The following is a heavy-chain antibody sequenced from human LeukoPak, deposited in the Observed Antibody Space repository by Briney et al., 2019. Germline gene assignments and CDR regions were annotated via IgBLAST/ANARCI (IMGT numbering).Heavy chain of an antibody. J-gene: IGHJ4*02. D-gene: IGHD6-19*01. CDR3: AKDRRSSAIDY. V-gene: IGHV3-30*18. CDR1: GFTFSSYG. Sequence: PGGSLRLSCAASGFTFSSYGMHWVRQAPGKGLEWVAVISYDGSNKYYADSVKGRFTISRDNSKNTLYLQMNSLRAEDTAVYYCAKDRRSSAIDYWGQGTLVTVSS. CDR2: ISYDGSNK.